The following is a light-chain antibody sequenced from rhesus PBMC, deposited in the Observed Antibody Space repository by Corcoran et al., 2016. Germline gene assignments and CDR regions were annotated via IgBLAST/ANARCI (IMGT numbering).Light chain of an antibody. CDR1: QGISNN. J-gene: IGKJ4*01. CDR2: AAS. Sequence: DIQMTQSPSSLSASVGDTVTITCQASQGISNNVAWYQQKPGKVPKLLNNAASTLQSGVASRVSGSGSGTDFTLTISRLQPEDFATYYCQYGYGILTFGGGTKVELK. V-gene: IGKV1-25*02. CDR3: QYGYGILT.